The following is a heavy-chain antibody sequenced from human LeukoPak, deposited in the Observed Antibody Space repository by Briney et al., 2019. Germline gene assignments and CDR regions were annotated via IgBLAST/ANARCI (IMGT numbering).Heavy chain of an antibody. Sequence: PGGSLRLSCAASGFTFSSYSMNWVRQAPGKGLEWVSYISSSGSTIYYADSVKGRFTISRDNPKNSLYLQMNSLRAEDTALYYCAKDITHSSSWNGNWFDPWGQGTLVTVSS. CDR3: AKDITHSSSWNGNWFDP. J-gene: IGHJ5*02. D-gene: IGHD6-13*01. CDR1: GFTFSSYS. CDR2: ISSSGSTI. V-gene: IGHV3-48*04.